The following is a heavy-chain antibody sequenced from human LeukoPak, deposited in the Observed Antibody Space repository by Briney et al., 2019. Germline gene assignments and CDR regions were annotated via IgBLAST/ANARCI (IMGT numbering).Heavy chain of an antibody. J-gene: IGHJ5*02. V-gene: IGHV1-46*01. D-gene: IGHD6-6*01. CDR3: ARCSSSSNWFDP. CDR2: INPSGGST. Sequence: GASVKVSCKASGYTFTSYYMHWVRQAPGQGPEWMGVINPSGGSTSYAQKFQGRVTMTRDTSTSTVYMELSSLRSEDTAVYYCARCSSSSNWFDPWGQGTLVTVSS. CDR1: GYTFTSYY.